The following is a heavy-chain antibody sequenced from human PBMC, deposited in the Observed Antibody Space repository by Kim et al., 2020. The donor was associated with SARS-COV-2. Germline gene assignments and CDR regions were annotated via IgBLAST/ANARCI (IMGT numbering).Heavy chain of an antibody. CDR3: AKDMKGGYKTKGGFDY. D-gene: IGHD5-12*01. J-gene: IGHJ4*02. Sequence: GGSLRLSCAASGFTFGDYAMHWVRQAPGKGLEWVSGISWNSGSIGYADSVKGRFTISRDNAKNSLYLQMNSLRAEDTALYYCAKDMKGGYKTKGGFDYWGQGTLVTVSS. CDR1: GFTFGDYA. CDR2: ISWNSGSI. V-gene: IGHV3-9*01.